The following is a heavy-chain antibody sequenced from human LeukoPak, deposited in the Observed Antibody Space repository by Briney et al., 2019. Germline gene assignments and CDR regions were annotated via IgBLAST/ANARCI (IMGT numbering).Heavy chain of an antibody. CDR2: IYPSGNT. CDR3: ARVVYSYGYSDY. V-gene: IGHV4-61*02. J-gene: IGHJ4*02. Sequence: SETLSLTCSVSGESISSSRHYWSWIRQPAGKGLEWIGRIYPSGNTNYNPSLKSRATISLDTSNNQFSLNLKSVTAADTAMYYCARVVYSYGYSDYWGQGTLVTVSS. D-gene: IGHD5-18*01. CDR1: GESISSSRHY.